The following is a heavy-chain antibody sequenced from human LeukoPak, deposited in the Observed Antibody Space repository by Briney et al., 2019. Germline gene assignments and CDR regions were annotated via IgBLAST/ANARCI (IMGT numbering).Heavy chain of an antibody. CDR2: IIPMLGKT. J-gene: IGHJ4*02. CDR3: ARGLFGGFAAAPFDH. CDR1: GGTFDNYA. V-gene: IGHV1-69*04. Sequence: SVKVPCRASGGTFDNYAVSWVREAPGLGLEWMGRIIPMLGKTNSAQKFQDRVTFTADKSTGTAYMELTHLRPDDMAVYFCARGLFGGFAAAPFDHWGQGTLVTVSP. D-gene: IGHD2-2*01.